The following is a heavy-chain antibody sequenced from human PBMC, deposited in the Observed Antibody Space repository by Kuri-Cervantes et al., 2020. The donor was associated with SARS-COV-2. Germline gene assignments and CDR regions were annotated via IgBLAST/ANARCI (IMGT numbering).Heavy chain of an antibody. CDR1: GYSFTYRF. D-gene: IGHD4/OR15-4a*01. CDR2: ITPFNGNT. CDR3: ARSGPGAISREDGALDI. Sequence: SVKVSCKGSGYSFTYRFLHWVRQAPGQAPEWMGWITPFNGNTKYAQKFQDRVTITRDRSMNTAYMELSSLRSEDTAMYYCARSGPGAISREDGALDIWGQGTMVTVSS. J-gene: IGHJ3*02. V-gene: IGHV1-45*02.